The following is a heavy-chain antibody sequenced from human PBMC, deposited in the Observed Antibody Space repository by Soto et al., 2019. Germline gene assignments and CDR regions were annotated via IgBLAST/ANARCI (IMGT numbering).Heavy chain of an antibody. D-gene: IGHD3-10*01. CDR1: GGTFSSYA. Sequence: SVKVSCKASGGTFSSYAISWVRQAPGQGLEWMGGIIPIFGTANYAQKFQGRVTITADKSTSTAYMELSSLRSEDTAVYYCARWGGLGYYGSVPILLGAYYYYGMDVWGQGTTVTVSS. CDR3: ARWGGLGYYGSVPILLGAYYYYGMDV. CDR2: IIPIFGTA. J-gene: IGHJ6*02. V-gene: IGHV1-69*06.